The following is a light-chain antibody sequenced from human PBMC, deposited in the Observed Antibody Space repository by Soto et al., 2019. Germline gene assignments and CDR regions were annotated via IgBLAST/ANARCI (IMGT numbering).Light chain of an antibody. V-gene: IGLV2-11*01. CDR1: TSNIGTYDY. CDR2: DVS. J-gene: IGLJ2*01. CDR3: CSYAGRYTVL. Sequence: QSVLTQPRSVSGSPGQSVTISCTGTTSNIGTYDYVSWYQQHPGKVPKLMIYDVSQRPSGVPDRFSGSKSGNTASLTISGLQTEDEADYYCCSYAGRYTVLFGGGTKVTVL.